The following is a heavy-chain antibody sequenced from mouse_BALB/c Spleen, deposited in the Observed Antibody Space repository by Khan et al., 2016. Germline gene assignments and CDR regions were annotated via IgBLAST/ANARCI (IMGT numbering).Heavy chain of an antibody. CDR1: GDSITSGH. J-gene: IGHJ3*01. CDR3: ATLDYYGSAFAY. Sequence: EVQLQESGPSLAKPSQTLSLTCSVSGDSITSGHWNWIRKFPGNKFDFMGYISHSGDSYYNPSLKSRISITRDTSKNQYYLQLNSVTTEDTATYXCATLDYYGSAFAYWGQGTLVTVSA. D-gene: IGHD1-2*01. V-gene: IGHV3-8*02. CDR2: ISHSGDS.